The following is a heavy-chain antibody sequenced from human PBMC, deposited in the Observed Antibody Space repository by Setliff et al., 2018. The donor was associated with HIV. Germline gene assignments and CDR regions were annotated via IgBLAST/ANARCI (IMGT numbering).Heavy chain of an antibody. D-gene: IGHD1-26*01. V-gene: IGHV1-69*05. Sequence: GASVKVSCKASGGTFSSYAISWVRQAPGQGLEWMGGIIPIFGTANYARKFQGRVTMTRDTSTSTVYMELSSLRVEDTALYHCARDWREVVGGWFDPWGQGILVTVSS. CDR3: ARDWREVVGGWFDP. CDR1: GGTFSSYA. J-gene: IGHJ5*02. CDR2: IIPIFGTA.